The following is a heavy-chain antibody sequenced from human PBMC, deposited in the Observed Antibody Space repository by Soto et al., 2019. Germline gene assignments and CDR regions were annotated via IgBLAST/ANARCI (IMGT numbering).Heavy chain of an antibody. CDR2: ISGSGGST. CDR3: AKEGPLTTGTTSDYYYYMDV. Sequence: GGSLRLSCAASGFTFSSYGMHWVRQAPGKGLEWVSAISGSGGSTYYADSVKGRFTISRDNSKNTLYLQMNSLRAEDTAVYYCAKEGPLTTGTTSDYYYYMDVWGKGTTVTVSS. V-gene: IGHV3-23*01. D-gene: IGHD1-1*01. J-gene: IGHJ6*03. CDR1: GFTFSSYG.